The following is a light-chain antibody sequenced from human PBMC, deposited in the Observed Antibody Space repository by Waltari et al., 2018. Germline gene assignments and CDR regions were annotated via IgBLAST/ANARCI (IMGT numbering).Light chain of an antibody. Sequence: QSALTQPASVSGSPGQSITISCTGTSSAVGGYNYVSWYQQHPGKAPKLMIYEVSNRPSGVSNRFSGSKSGNTASLTISGLQPEDEADYYCSSHTSSSTPYVFGTGTKVTVL. J-gene: IGLJ1*01. CDR2: EVS. CDR3: SSHTSSSTPYV. V-gene: IGLV2-14*01. CDR1: SSAVGGYNY.